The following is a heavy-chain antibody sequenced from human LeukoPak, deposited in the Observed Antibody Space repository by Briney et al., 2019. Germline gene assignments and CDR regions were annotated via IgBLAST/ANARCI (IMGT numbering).Heavy chain of an antibody. J-gene: IGHJ4*02. CDR3: ARGFGESPFDY. CDR2: IIPILGIA. D-gene: IGHD3-10*01. CDR1: GGTFSSYA. Sequence: SVKVSCKSSGGTFSSYAIIWVRQAPGQGLEWMGRIIPILGIANYAQKFQGRVTITADKSTSTAYMELSSLRSEDTAVYYCARGFGESPFDYWGQGTLVTVSS. V-gene: IGHV1-69*04.